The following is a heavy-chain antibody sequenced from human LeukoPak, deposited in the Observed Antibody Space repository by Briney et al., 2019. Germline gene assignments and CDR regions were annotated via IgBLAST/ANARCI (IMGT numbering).Heavy chain of an antibody. CDR2: ISGSGGST. D-gene: IGHD3-22*01. Sequence: SGGSLRLSCAASGFTFSSYAMSWVRQAPGKGLEWVSAISGSGGSTYYADSVKGRFTISRDNAKNSLYLQMNSLRAEDTAVYYCARDRFQYDSSGYSRYYYYYGMDVWGQGTTVTVSS. V-gene: IGHV3-23*01. J-gene: IGHJ6*02. CDR1: GFTFSSYA. CDR3: ARDRFQYDSSGYSRYYYYYGMDV.